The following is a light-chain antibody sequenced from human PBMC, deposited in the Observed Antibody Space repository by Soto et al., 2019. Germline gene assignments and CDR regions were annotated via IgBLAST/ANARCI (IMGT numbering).Light chain of an antibody. V-gene: IGLV2-14*01. Sequence: QSALTQPASVSGSPGQSITISCTGTSSDVGAYNYVSWYQQHPGKAPKLMIFEVSDRPSGVSNRFSGSKSGNTASLTISGLQAEDEADYYCSSYTSSNTLAFGRGTKLTVL. CDR1: SSDVGAYNY. CDR2: EVS. J-gene: IGLJ2*01. CDR3: SSYTSSNTLA.